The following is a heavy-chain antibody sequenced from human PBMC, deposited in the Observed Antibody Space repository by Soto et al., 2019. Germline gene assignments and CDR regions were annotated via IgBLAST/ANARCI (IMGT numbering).Heavy chain of an antibody. CDR2: INIGTGNI. J-gene: IGHJ3*02. D-gene: IGHD2-8*01. V-gene: IGHV1-3*04. Sequence: QVQLVQSGAEVKKPGASVKVSCKASGYIFSTYAMHRVRQAPGQRLEWMGWINIGTGNIKSSQQFQGRVTITRDTSAKLAYIELCPLTIDDPVIFHSARVGPKQCMWLVTSDDIWGRAKMVAVS. CDR1: GYIFSTYA. CDR3: ARVGPKQCMWLVTSDDI.